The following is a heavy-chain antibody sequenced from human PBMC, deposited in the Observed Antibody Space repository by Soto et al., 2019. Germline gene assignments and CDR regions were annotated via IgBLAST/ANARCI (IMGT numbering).Heavy chain of an antibody. V-gene: IGHV3-48*01. CDR3: TCSLLDH. J-gene: IGHJ4*02. Sequence: EVQLVESGGGLVQPGGSLRLSCAASGFTFSNYSMNWVRQAPGKGLEWVSYFPSNSITIYEADFIRGRFTISRDNPKNSVYQEMNSQRAEETAIYYCTCSLLDHWGQGTQVTVSS. CDR1: GFTFSNYS. CDR2: FPSNSITI.